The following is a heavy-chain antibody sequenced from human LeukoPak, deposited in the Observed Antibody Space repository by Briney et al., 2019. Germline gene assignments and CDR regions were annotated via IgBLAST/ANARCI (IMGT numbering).Heavy chain of an antibody. D-gene: IGHD3-3*01. CDR2: IYYSGNT. Sequence: SETLSLTCSVCGGSISDGLCYWGWLRQPPGKGLQWIASIYYSGNTYYNPSLRSRVTISRDTSKNQFFLTLTSVTAADTAVYFCARRPGSYESGHGDDNWGQGILVTVSS. CDR3: ARRPGSYESGHGDDN. V-gene: IGHV4-39*01. CDR1: GGSISDGLCY. J-gene: IGHJ4*02.